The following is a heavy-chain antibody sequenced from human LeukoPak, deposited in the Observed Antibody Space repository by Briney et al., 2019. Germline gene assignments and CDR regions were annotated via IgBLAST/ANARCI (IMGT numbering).Heavy chain of an antibody. CDR3: ARDFGRGYCSTTSCFVPWFDP. J-gene: IGHJ5*02. Sequence: SETLSLTCTVSGGSISNHHWSWIRQPPGKGLEWIWYIHYSGSTNYNPSLKSRVTISVDTSKNQFSLKLTSVTAADTAVYYCARDFGRGYCSTTSCFVPWFDPWGQGTLVTVSS. CDR1: GGSISNHH. CDR2: IHYSGST. V-gene: IGHV4-59*11. D-gene: IGHD2-2*01.